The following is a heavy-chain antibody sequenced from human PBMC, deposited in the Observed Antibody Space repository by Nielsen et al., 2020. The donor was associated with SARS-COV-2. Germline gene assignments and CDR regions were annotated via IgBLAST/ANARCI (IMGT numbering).Heavy chain of an antibody. J-gene: IGHJ3*01. Sequence: SETLSLTCTVSGVSISGYYWNWIRQPPGKGLEWIGYIYFSGSTTYNPSLKSRVTISVDTSKSHFSLKLNSVTAADTADYYCARGKRGVACDVWGQGSMVTVSS. D-gene: IGHD3-10*01. CDR3: ARGKRGVACDV. V-gene: IGHV4-59*01. CDR1: GVSISGYY. CDR2: IYFSGST.